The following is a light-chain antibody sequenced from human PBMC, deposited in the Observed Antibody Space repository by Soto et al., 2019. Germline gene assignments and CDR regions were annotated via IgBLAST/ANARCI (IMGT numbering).Light chain of an antibody. CDR2: GNS. J-gene: IGLJ2*01. V-gene: IGLV1-40*01. Sequence: QSVLTQPPSVSGAPGQRVTISCTGSSSKIGTPDDVHWYQQLPGTAPKLLIYGNSNRPSGVPDRFSGSKSGTSASRAITGLQAEDEADYYCQSYDSSLSGYVIFGGGTKLTVL. CDR1: SSKIGTPDD. CDR3: QSYDSSLSGYVI.